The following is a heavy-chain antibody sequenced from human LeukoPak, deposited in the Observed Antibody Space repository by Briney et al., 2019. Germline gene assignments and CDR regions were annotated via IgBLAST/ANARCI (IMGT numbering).Heavy chain of an antibody. V-gene: IGHV3-30*03. J-gene: IGHJ4*02. CDR3: VVVAATTDFDY. Sequence: GGSLRLSCPASGFTFSSYGMHWVRQAPGKGLEWVAVISYDGSNKYYADSVKGRFTISRDNSKNTLYLQMNSLRAEDTAVYYCVVVAATTDFDYWGQGTLVTVSS. CDR1: GFTFSSYG. D-gene: IGHD2-15*01. CDR2: ISYDGSNK.